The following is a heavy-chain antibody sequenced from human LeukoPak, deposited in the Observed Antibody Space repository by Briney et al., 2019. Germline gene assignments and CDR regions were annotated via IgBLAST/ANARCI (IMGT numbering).Heavy chain of an antibody. CDR3: ARARRRWLQGALLYYFDY. J-gene: IGHJ4*02. Sequence: SETLSLTCTVSGGSISSYYWSWIRQPAGKGLEWIGRIYTSGSTNYNPSLKSRVTMSVDTSKNQFSLKLSSVTAADTAVYYCARARRRWLQGALLYYFDYWGQGTLVTVSS. V-gene: IGHV4-4*07. D-gene: IGHD5-24*01. CDR1: GGSISSYY. CDR2: IYTSGST.